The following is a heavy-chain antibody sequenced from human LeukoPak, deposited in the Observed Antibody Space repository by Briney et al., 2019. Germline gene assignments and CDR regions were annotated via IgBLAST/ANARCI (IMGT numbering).Heavy chain of an antibody. CDR2: IYYNGGT. CDR1: GGSISGFY. CDR3: ARDQNPTK. Sequence: SETLSLTCTVSGGSISGFYWSWIRQSPETGLEWIGYIYYNGGTEYNPSLKSRVNMPLDTSKNQFSLKVTSVTAADTAVYYCARDQNPTKWGQGLLVTISS. J-gene: IGHJ4*02. D-gene: IGHD1-14*01. V-gene: IGHV4-59*01.